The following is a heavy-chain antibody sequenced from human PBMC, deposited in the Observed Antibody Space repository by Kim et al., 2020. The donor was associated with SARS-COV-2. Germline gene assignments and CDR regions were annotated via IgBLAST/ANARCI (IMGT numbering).Heavy chain of an antibody. V-gene: IGHV1-18*01. D-gene: IGHD5-12*01. J-gene: IGHJ4*02. CDR2: ISGYNGNR. CDR1: GYNFTSNG. Sequence: ASVKVSCKTSGYNFTSNGISWVRQAPGQGLEWMGWISGYNGNRASAQKFQGRFSMTTDTSTNTAYMELLSLRSDDTAVYYCARVTLLRGYSGYDFYQWGQGTLVTVSS. CDR3: ARVTLLRGYSGYDFYQ.